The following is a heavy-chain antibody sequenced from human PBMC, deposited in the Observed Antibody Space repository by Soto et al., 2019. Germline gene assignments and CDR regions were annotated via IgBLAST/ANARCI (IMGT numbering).Heavy chain of an antibody. CDR1: GYTFTDYY. CDR2: INPNSGAA. J-gene: IGHJ4*02. D-gene: IGHD6-19*01. V-gene: IGHV1-2*02. CDR3: ARVVAGYDF. Sequence: QVHLEQSGAEVKKPGASVKVSCKASGYTFTDYYIHWVRQAPGQGLVWMAWINPNSGAADSAQKFQGRVTMTRHTSISTAYMELSRLRSDDTAVYYCARVVAGYDFWGQGTLVTVSS.